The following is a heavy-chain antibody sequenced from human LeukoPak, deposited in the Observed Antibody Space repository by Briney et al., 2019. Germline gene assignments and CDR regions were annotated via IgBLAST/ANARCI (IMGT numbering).Heavy chain of an antibody. V-gene: IGHV4-61*01. D-gene: IGHD4-17*01. J-gene: IGHJ6*04. CDR3: ASSTVNYYYYGMDV. Sequence: SETLSLTCTVSGGSVGSGSYYWGWIRQPPGKGLEWIGYIYYSGSTNYNPSLKSRVTISVDTSKNQFSLKLSSVTAADTAVYYCASSTVNYYYYGMDVWGKGTTVTVSS. CDR1: GGSVGSGSYY. CDR2: IYYSGST.